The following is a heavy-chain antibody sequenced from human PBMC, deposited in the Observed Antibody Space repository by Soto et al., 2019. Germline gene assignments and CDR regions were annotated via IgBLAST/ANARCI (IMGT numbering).Heavy chain of an antibody. V-gene: IGHV4-39*01. CDR2: IYYSGST. CDR3: ARHITGYCSGGSCYGWFDP. D-gene: IGHD2-15*01. J-gene: IGHJ5*02. CDR1: GGSISSSSYY. Sequence: SETLSLTCTVSGGSISSSSYYWGWIRQPPGKGLEWIGSIYYSGSTYYNPSLKSRVTISVDTSKNQFSLKLSSVTAADTAVYYCARHITGYCSGGSCYGWFDPWGQGTLVTVSS.